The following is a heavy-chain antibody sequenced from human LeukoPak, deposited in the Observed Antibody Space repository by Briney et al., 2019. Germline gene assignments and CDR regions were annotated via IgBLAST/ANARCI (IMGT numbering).Heavy chain of an antibody. Sequence: GSSVKVSCKASGGTFSSYAISWVRQAPGQGLEWMGRIIPIFGTANYAQKFQGRVTITTVESTSTAYMELSSLRSEDTAVYYCARDGELLWSLDYWGQGTLVTVSS. CDR1: GGTFSSYA. J-gene: IGHJ4*02. CDR3: ARDGELLWSLDY. D-gene: IGHD3-10*01. V-gene: IGHV1-69*05. CDR2: IIPIFGTA.